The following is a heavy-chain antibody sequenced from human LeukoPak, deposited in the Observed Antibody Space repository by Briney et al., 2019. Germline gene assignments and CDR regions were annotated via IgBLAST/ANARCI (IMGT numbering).Heavy chain of an antibody. CDR2: ISGRTGAT. CDR1: GFIFSSYA. Sequence: GGSLRLSCAGSGFIFSSYAMSWVRQAPGKGLEWVSAISGRTGATYYADSEKGRFTISRDNSKSTLYLQMDSLRAEDTAVYYCAKCGNSGCHLIDYWGQGTLVTVSS. CDR3: AKCGNSGCHLIDY. D-gene: IGHD5-12*01. V-gene: IGHV3-23*01. J-gene: IGHJ4*02.